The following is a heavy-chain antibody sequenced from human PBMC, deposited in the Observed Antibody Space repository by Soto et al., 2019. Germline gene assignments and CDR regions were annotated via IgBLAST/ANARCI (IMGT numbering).Heavy chain of an antibody. CDR1: GGSISSSSYY. D-gene: IGHD3-10*01. CDR3: ARAYGSGSYRPFDY. Sequence: SETLSLTCTVSGGSISSSSYYWGWIRQPPGKGLEWIGSIYYSGSTYYNPSLKSRVTISVDTSKNQFSLKLSSVTAADTAVYYCARAYGSGSYRPFDYWGQGTLVTVSS. J-gene: IGHJ4*02. V-gene: IGHV4-39*01. CDR2: IYYSGST.